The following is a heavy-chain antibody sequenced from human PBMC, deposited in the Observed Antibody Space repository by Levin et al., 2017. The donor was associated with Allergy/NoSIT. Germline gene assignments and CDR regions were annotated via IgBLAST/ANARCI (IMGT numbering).Heavy chain of an antibody. CDR2: IYSGGST. V-gene: IGHV3-53*01. CDR1: GFTVSSNY. Sequence: GSLRLSCAASGFTVSSNYMSWVRQAPGKGLEWVSVIYSGGSTYYADSVKGRFTISRDNSKNTLYLQMNSLRAEDTAVYYCARGPEWELLSPYFDYWGQGTLVTVSS. J-gene: IGHJ4*02. D-gene: IGHD1-26*01. CDR3: ARGPEWELLSPYFDY.